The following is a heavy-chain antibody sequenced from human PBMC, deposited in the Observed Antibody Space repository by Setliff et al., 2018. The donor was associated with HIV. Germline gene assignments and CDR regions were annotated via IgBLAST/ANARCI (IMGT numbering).Heavy chain of an antibody. CDR1: GYTFTNYY. Sequence: ASVKVSCKASGYTFTNYYMHWVRQAPGQGLEWMGWINPNSGGTNYAQKFQGRVTMTRDTSISTAYMELSRLRSDDTAVYYCARDPRYSSVWFRNGGVDYWGQGTLVTVSS. V-gene: IGHV1-2*02. CDR2: INPNSGGT. J-gene: IGHJ4*02. CDR3: ARDPRYSSVWFRNGGVDY. D-gene: IGHD6-19*01.